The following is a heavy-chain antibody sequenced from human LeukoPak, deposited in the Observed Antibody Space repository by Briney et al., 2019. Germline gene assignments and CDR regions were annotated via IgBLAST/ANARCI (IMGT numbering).Heavy chain of an antibody. J-gene: IGHJ5*02. CDR3: ARGAFLPQYSRNFDP. CDR1: GYTFTNYD. Sequence: ASVNVSCKASGYTFTNYDINWVRQATGQGLEWMGWMNPDNLNTGYAQKFKRRVTMTRNTSISTAYMELSSLRSEDTAVYYCARGAFLPQYSRNFDPWGQGTLVTVSS. V-gene: IGHV1-8*01. CDR2: MNPDNLNT. D-gene: IGHD3-22*01.